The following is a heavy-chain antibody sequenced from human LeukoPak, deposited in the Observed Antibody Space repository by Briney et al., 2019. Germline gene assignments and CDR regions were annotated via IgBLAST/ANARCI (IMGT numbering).Heavy chain of an antibody. V-gene: IGHV1-8*03. CDR1: GYTFTSYD. D-gene: IGHD3-3*01. CDR3: ARGYRPYYDFWSGYYDYYYYYYMDV. J-gene: IGHJ6*03. Sequence: ASVKVSCKASGYTFTSYDINWVRQATGQGLEWMGWMNPNSGNPGYAQKFQGRVTITRNTSISTAYMELSSLRSEDTAVYYCARGYRPYYDFWSGYYDYYYYYYMDVWGKGTTVTVSS. CDR2: MNPNSGNP.